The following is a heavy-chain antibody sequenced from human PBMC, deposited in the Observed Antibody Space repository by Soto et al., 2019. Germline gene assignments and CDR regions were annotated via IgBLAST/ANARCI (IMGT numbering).Heavy chain of an antibody. CDR2: IYHSGST. CDR3: ARAPIIPAPRYCSGGSCYGDGMDV. J-gene: IGHJ6*02. Sequence: SETLSLTCAVSGGSISSSNWWSWVRQPPGKGLEWIGEIYHSGSTNYNPSLKSRVTISVDKSKNQFSLKLSSVTAADTAVYYCARAPIIPAPRYCSGGSCYGDGMDVWGQGTTVTVSS. D-gene: IGHD2-15*01. CDR1: GGSISSSNW. V-gene: IGHV4-4*02.